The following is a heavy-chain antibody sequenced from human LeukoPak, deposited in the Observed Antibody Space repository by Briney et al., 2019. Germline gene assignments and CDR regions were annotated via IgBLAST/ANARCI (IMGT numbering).Heavy chain of an antibody. V-gene: IGHV4-59*01. CDR1: GGSFSSYY. Sequence: SETLSLMCAVYGGSFSSYYWSWIRQPPGKGLEWIGYIYHSGSTNYNPSLKSRVTISVDTSKSQFSLKLSSVTAADTAVYYCATGYSSTWYYFDFGGQGTLVTVSS. CDR3: ATGYSSTWYYFDF. D-gene: IGHD6-13*01. J-gene: IGHJ4*02. CDR2: IYHSGST.